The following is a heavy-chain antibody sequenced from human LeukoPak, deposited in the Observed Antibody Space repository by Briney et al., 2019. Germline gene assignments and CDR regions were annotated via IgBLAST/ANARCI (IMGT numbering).Heavy chain of an antibody. CDR1: HYSISSGYY. Sequence: NSSETLSLTCAVSHYSISSGYYWGWIRQPPGKGLEWIGSIYHSGSTYYTPSLKSRDTISVDPSKNQFSLKLSSVTAADTAVYYCARDRHCSSTSCFDYWGQGTLVTVSS. CDR3: ARDRHCSSTSCFDY. V-gene: IGHV4-38-2*02. D-gene: IGHD2-2*01. J-gene: IGHJ4*02. CDR2: IYHSGST.